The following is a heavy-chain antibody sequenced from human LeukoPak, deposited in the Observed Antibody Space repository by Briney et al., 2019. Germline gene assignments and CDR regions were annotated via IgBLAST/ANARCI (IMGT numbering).Heavy chain of an antibody. D-gene: IGHD2-2*01. CDR1: GGSISSGGYY. V-gene: IGHV4-31*03. CDR3: ARGSVVPATLFDY. J-gene: IGHJ4*02. Sequence: PSETLSLTCTVSGGSISSGGYYWSWIPQHPGKSLEWIGYIYYSGSTYYNPSFKSRVTISVDTSKNQFSLKLSSVTAADTAVYYCARGSVVPATLFDYGGQGTLVTVTS. CDR2: IYYSGST.